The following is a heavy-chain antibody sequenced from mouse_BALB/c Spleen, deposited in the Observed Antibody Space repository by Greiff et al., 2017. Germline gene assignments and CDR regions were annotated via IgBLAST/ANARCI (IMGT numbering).Heavy chain of an antibody. V-gene: IGHV14-1*02. Sequence: VQLQQSGAELVRPGALVKLSCKASGFNIKDYYMHWVKQRPEQGLEWIGWIDPENGNTIYDPKFQGKASITADKSSKTAYLQLSSLTSEDTAVYYCARWDYGSSYEDAMDYWGQGTSVTVSS. D-gene: IGHD1-1*01. CDR2: IDPENGNT. J-gene: IGHJ4*01. CDR3: ARWDYGSSYEDAMDY. CDR1: GFNIKDYY.